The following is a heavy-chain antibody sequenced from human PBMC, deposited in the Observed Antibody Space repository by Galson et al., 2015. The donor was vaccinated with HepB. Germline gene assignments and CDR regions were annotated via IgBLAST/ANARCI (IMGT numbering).Heavy chain of an antibody. Sequence: LRLSCAASGFTFSSYSMNWVRQAPGKGLEWVSSISSSSSYIYYADSVKGRFTISRDNAKNSLYLQMNSLRAEDTAVYYCARAGYYDSSGYSYYFDYWGQGALVTVSS. CDR2: ISSSSSYI. J-gene: IGHJ4*02. CDR1: GFTFSSYS. CDR3: ARAGYYDSSGYSYYFDY. D-gene: IGHD3-22*01. V-gene: IGHV3-21*01.